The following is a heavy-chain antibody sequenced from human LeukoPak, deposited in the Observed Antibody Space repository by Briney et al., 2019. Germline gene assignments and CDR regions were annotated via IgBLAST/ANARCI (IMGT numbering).Heavy chain of an antibody. V-gene: IGHV4-4*07. J-gene: IGHJ6*02. CDR3: ATARVIYYYYGLDV. D-gene: IGHD3-22*01. CDR2: LYTSGST. CDR1: GRSINSYY. Sequence: SETLSLTCTVSGRSINSYYWNWIRQPAGKGLEGIGRLYTSGSTNYNPSLKSRVTMSVDMSKKQFSLKLSSVTAADTAVYYCATARVIYYYYGLDVWGQGTTVTVSS.